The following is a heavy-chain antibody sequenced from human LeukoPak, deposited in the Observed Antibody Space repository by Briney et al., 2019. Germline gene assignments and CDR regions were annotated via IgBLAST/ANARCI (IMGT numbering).Heavy chain of an antibody. CDR3: ARDGYGDYLFDY. CDR1: RFTFSSYS. Sequence: GGSLRLSCAASRFTFSSYSLNWVRQAPGKGLEGVSYISSVCSTIYYADSVNGRFTISRDNARNSLYLQMDSLRDEDTAVYYCARDGYGDYLFDYWGQGTLVTVSS. V-gene: IGHV3-48*02. CDR2: ISSVCSTI. J-gene: IGHJ4*02. D-gene: IGHD4-17*01.